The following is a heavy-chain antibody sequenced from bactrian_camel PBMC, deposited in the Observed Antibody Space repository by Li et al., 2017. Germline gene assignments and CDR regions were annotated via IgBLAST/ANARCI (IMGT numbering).Heavy chain of an antibody. Sequence: VQLVESGGGLVQPGGSQRLSCGASGSTFSMLDMNWVRQAPGKGLEWVSVINSGGVKTFYADSVKGRFTISKDNAKNTLYLQLNSLKTEDTAMYYCTKCPLRGSYTDTFKYRGQGTQVTVSA. J-gene: IGHJ4*01. CDR2: INSGGVKT. V-gene: IGHV3S40*01. CDR1: GSTFSMLD. CDR3: TKCPLRGSYTDTFKY. D-gene: IGHD2*01.